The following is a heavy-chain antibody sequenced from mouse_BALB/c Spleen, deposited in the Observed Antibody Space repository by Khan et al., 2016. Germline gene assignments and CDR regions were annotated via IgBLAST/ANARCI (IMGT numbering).Heavy chain of an antibody. J-gene: IGHJ2*01. D-gene: IGHD2-4*01. CDR2: IWRCGST. CDR3: ARTYDYDGGFDY. V-gene: IGHV2-2*02. Sequence: VQLQESGPGLVQPSQCMSITCTVSGFSLTTYGVQWVRQCPGTALEWLGVIWRCGSTDYNAPFISRLSIRRVTSRSQVCFKMGSLQTKDTAIYYCARTYDYDGGFDYGGQDTILTVAS. CDR1: GFSLTTYG.